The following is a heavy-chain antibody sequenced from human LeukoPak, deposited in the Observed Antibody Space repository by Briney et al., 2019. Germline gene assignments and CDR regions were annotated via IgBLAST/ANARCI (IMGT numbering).Heavy chain of an antibody. J-gene: IGHJ6*02. V-gene: IGHV3-74*01. Sequence: GGSLRLSCAASGSSFSTDWMHWVRQAPGNGLVWVSRINSDGSSTTYADTVKGRFTISRDNAKNTVYLQMNSLRAEDTAVYYCVKGGMDVWGQGTTVTVS. CDR2: INSDGSST. CDR3: VKGGMDV. CDR1: GSSFSTDW.